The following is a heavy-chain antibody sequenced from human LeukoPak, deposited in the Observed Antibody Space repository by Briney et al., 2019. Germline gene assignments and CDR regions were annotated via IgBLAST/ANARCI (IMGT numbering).Heavy chain of an antibody. Sequence: SETLSLTCTVSGGSISSYYWSWIRQPPGKGLEWIGYIYYSGSTNYNPSLKSRVTISVDTSKNQFSLRLSSMTAADTAVYYCARRGELYYFDYWGPGTLVTVSS. D-gene: IGHD1-26*01. CDR3: ARRGELYYFDY. CDR1: GGSISSYY. CDR2: IYYSGST. V-gene: IGHV4-59*12. J-gene: IGHJ4*02.